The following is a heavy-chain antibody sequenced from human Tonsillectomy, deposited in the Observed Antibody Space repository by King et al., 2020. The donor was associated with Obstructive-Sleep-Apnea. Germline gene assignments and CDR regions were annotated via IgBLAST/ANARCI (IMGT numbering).Heavy chain of an antibody. V-gene: IGHV4-38-2*02. Sequence: QLQESGPGLVKPSETLSLTCTVSGSSISSGYYWGWIRQPPGKGLEWIGSIYHSGSTYYNPSLKSRVTISVDTSKNQFSLKLSSVTAADTAVYYCVTSVAGTMIDYWGQGTLVTVSS. CDR1: GSSISSGYY. CDR3: VTSVAGTMIDY. CDR2: IYHSGST. J-gene: IGHJ4*02. D-gene: IGHD6-19*01.